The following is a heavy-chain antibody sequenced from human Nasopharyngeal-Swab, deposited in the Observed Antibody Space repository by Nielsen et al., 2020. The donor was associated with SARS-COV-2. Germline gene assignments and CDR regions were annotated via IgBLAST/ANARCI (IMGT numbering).Heavy chain of an antibody. J-gene: IGHJ4*02. CDR2: ISYDGSNK. Sequence: GGSLRLSCAAPGFTFSSYAMHWVRKAPGKGLEWVAVISYDGSNKYYADSVKGRFTISRDNSKNTLYLQMNSLRAEDTAVYYCARPGSGSYYNEIDYWGQGTLVTVSS. CDR3: ARPGSGSYYNEIDY. V-gene: IGHV3-30-3*01. CDR1: GFTFSSYA. D-gene: IGHD3-10*01.